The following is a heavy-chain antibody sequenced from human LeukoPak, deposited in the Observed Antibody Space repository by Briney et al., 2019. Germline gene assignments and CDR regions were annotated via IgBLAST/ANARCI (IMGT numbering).Heavy chain of an antibody. Sequence: PAASVMVSCKASGYTFTSYGISWVRQAPGQGLEWMGWISAYNGNTNYAQKLQGRVTMTTDTSTSTAYMELRSLRSGDTAVYYCARSPIAAAGTGYYYMDVWGKGTTVTVSS. D-gene: IGHD6-13*01. J-gene: IGHJ6*03. CDR1: GYTFTSYG. CDR3: ARSPIAAAGTGYYYMDV. CDR2: ISAYNGNT. V-gene: IGHV1-18*01.